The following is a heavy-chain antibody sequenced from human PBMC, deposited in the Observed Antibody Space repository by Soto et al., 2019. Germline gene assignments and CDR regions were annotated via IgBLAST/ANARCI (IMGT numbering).Heavy chain of an antibody. D-gene: IGHD3-10*01. CDR2: INHSGST. Sequence: NPSETLSLTCAVYGGSFSGYYWSWIRQPPGKGLEWIGEINHSGSTNYNPSLKSRVTISVDTSKNQFSLKLSSVTAADTAVYYCARPNRQDYYGSGSYYKRRGSDAFDIWGQGTMVTVSS. J-gene: IGHJ3*02. CDR1: GGSFSGYY. V-gene: IGHV4-34*01. CDR3: ARPNRQDYYGSGSYYKRRGSDAFDI.